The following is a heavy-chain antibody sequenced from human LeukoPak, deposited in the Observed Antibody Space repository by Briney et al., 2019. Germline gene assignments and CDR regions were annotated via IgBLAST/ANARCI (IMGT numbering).Heavy chain of an antibody. CDR1: GFTFSSFA. CDR3: AKDPPRDGSNRCFDQ. J-gene: IGHJ4*02. V-gene: IGHV3-23*01. CDR2: ISGSGSST. D-gene: IGHD1-26*01. Sequence: PGGSLRLSCAASGFTFSSFAMSWVRQAPGKGLEWVSAISGSGSSTYYADSVKSRFTISRDNSKNTLYLQMNSLGAEDTAIYYCAKDPPRDGSNRCFDQWGQGTLVTVSS.